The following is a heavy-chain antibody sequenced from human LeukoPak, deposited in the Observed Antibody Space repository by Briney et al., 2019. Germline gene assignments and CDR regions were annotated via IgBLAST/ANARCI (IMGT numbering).Heavy chain of an antibody. CDR1: GGSISSNY. CDR2: VYYSGTT. V-gene: IGHV4-59*01. J-gene: IGHJ4*02. D-gene: IGHD6-19*01. CDR3: ARGSGSYFPFDS. Sequence: PSESLSLTCTVSGGSISSNYWNWIRQPPGKGLEWIGYVYYSGTTNYNPSLKSRVTISVDTSKNQFSLKVTSVTVADTAVYYCARGSGSYFPFDSWGQGTLVTVSS.